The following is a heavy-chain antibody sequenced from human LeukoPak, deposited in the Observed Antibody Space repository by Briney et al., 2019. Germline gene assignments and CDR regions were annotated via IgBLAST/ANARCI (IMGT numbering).Heavy chain of an antibody. CDR3: ARGLPIYYYGSGSVDY. V-gene: IGHV1-2*02. CDR2: INPNSGGT. Sequence: ASVKVSCKASGYTFTGYYMHWVRQAPGQGLEWMGWINPNSGGTNYAQKFQGRVTMTRDTSISTAYMELSRLRSDDTAVYYCARGLPIYYYGSGSVDYWGQGTLVTVSS. D-gene: IGHD3-10*01. CDR1: GYTFTGYY. J-gene: IGHJ4*02.